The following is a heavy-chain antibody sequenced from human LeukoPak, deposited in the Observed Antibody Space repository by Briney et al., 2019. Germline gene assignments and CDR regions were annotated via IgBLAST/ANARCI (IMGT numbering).Heavy chain of an antibody. V-gene: IGHV3-7*01. CDR2: IKQDGSEK. D-gene: IGHD1-26*01. CDR1: GFMLSSYW. Sequence: GGSLRLSCAASGFMLSSYWMSWVRQAPGKGLEWVANIKQDGSEKYYVDSVKGRFTISRDNAKNSLFLQMNRLRAEDTAVYFCAREGSQSASGTYPGNDWGQGTLVTVSS. CDR3: AREGSQSASGTYPGND. J-gene: IGHJ4*02.